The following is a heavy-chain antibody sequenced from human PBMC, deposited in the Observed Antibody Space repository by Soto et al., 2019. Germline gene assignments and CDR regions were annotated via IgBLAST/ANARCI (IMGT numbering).Heavy chain of an antibody. Sequence: QVQLVESGGGVVQPGGSLRLSCAASGFTFRNYAMHWVRQAPGKGLECLAVIAYDGSNAFYRDSVKGRFTISRDNSKKPLDLHMDSLRSEGKGVVYWGGGEREDISGGGRGRPGEYGIDIWGQGTTVTVSS. CDR2: IAYDGSNA. CDR3: GGGEREDISGGGRGRPGEYGIDI. D-gene: IGHD3-9*01. J-gene: IGHJ6*02. V-gene: IGHV3-30-3*01. CDR1: GFTFRNYA.